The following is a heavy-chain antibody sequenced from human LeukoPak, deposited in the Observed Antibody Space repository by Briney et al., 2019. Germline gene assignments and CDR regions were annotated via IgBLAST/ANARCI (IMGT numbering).Heavy chain of an antibody. D-gene: IGHD3-3*01. CDR1: GYSISSGYY. Sequence: SETLSLTCTVSGYSISSGYYWGWIRQPPGKGLEWIGSIYHSGSTYYNPSLKSRVTISVDTSKNQFSLKLSSVTAADTAVYYCARDVVGMDFWSGYFSLVDYWGQGTLVTVSS. V-gene: IGHV4-38-2*02. CDR2: IYHSGST. J-gene: IGHJ4*02. CDR3: ARDVVGMDFWSGYFSLVDY.